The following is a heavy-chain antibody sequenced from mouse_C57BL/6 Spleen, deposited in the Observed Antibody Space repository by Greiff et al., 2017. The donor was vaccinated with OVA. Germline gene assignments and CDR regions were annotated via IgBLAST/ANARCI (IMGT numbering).Heavy chain of an antibody. CDR2: IDPNSGGT. D-gene: IGHD2-4*01. CDR3: ARPYYDYFAY. CDR1: GYTFTSYW. J-gene: IGHJ3*01. Sequence: QVQLKQPGAELVKPGASVKLSCKASGYTFTSYWMHWVKQRPGRGLEWIGRIDPNSGGTKYNEKFKSKATLTVDKPSSTAYMQLSSLTSEDSAVYYCARPYYDYFAYWGQGTLVTVSA. V-gene: IGHV1-72*01.